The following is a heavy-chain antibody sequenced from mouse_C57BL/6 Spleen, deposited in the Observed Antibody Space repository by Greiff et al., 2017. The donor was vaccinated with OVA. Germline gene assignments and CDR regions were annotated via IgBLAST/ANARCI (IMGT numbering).Heavy chain of an antibody. CDR2: ISDGGSYT. CDR1: GFTFSSYA. J-gene: IGHJ3*01. Sequence: EVQRVESGGGLVKPGGSLTLSCAASGFTFSSYAMSWVRQTPEKRLAWVATISDGGSYTYSPDNVKGRFTISRDNAKNNLYLQMSHLKSEDTAMYYCAREEGNFAWFAYWGQGTLVTVSA. D-gene: IGHD2-1*01. V-gene: IGHV5-4*01. CDR3: AREEGNFAWFAY.